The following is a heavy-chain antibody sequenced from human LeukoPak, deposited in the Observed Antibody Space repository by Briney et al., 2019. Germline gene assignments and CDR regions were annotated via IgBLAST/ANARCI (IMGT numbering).Heavy chain of an antibody. Sequence: GGSLRLSCAASGFTFSSYSMNWVRQAPGKGLEWVSYISSSSSTIYYADSVKGRFTISRDNAKNSLYLQMNSLRAEDTAVYYCARVHLTYYYDSSGYYFDYWGQGTLVTVSS. CDR2: ISSSSSTI. D-gene: IGHD3-22*01. CDR3: ARVHLTYYYDSSGYYFDY. J-gene: IGHJ4*02. CDR1: GFTFSSYS. V-gene: IGHV3-48*01.